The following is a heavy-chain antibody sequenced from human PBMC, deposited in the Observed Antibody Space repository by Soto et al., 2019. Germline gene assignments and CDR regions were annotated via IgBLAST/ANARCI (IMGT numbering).Heavy chain of an antibody. Sequence: QVQLVQSGAEVKKPGTSVKVSCEASGGTFSSYAINWVRQAPGQGLEWMGEIIPIVGTENYAQKFQGRVTITADESTSTADMEMSSLGSEDTAVYDCARDGGRHSGGIDYWGHGTLVTVSS. V-gene: IGHV1-69*01. CDR1: GGTFSSYA. D-gene: IGHD1-26*01. CDR3: ARDGGRHSGGIDY. CDR2: IIPIVGTE. J-gene: IGHJ4*01.